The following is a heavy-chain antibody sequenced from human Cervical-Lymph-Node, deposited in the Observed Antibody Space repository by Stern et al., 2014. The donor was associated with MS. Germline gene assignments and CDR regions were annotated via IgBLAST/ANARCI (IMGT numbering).Heavy chain of an antibody. J-gene: IGHJ2*01. Sequence: QLQLQESGPGLVKPSQTLSLTCTVSGGSISGGDFYWSWIRQSAVKGLEWIGRVYDSGSTVYNPSLRSRVAMSVPTSKNQFSLRLTSVTAADTAVYYCARDRLYDTVWYQWYFDLWGRGTLVTVSS. CDR1: GGSISGGDFY. V-gene: IGHV4-61*02. D-gene: IGHD3-16*01. CDR2: VYDSGST. CDR3: ARDRLYDTVWYQWYFDL.